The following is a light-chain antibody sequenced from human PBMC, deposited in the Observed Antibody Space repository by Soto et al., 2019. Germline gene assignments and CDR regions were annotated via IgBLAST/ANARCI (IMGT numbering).Light chain of an antibody. Sequence: EIVLTQSPGTLSLSPGERATLSCRASQSVSSSYLAWYQQKPGQTPRLLIYGASSRATGIPDRFSGSGSGTDFTFTSSRLEPEDVAVYYCQQYDSSPWTFGQGTKVEIK. V-gene: IGKV3-20*01. J-gene: IGKJ1*01. CDR3: QQYDSSPWT. CDR2: GAS. CDR1: QSVSSSY.